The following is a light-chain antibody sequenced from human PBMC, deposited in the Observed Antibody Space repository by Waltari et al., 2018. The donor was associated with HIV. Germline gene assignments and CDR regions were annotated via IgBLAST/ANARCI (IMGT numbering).Light chain of an antibody. CDR3: SSYAGTIYV. J-gene: IGLJ1*01. V-gene: IGLV2-18*02. Sequence: QSALTQPPSVSGSPGQPVTISCTGPGSDVGSYNLSSWFQQPPGTAPKLMIYEVSKRSSVVPDRFAWSKSDNTASLTISGLQAEDEAYYYCSSYAGTIYVFGTGTKVTVL. CDR1: GSDVGSYNL. CDR2: EVS.